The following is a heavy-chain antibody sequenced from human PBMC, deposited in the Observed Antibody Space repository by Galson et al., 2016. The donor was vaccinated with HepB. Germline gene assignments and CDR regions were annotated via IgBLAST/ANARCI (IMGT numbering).Heavy chain of an antibody. Sequence: ATRFPTATVAVASRSNSYCGCRRAPPGRGLEWTGIIYDSGSTTYNPSVKSRVTMSVETSKNQFSLKVTSVTAADTAVYYCGRLVSQHCSSTSCYNWFDPWGQGTLVTVSS. CDR1: VASRSNSY. D-gene: IGHD2-2*01. J-gene: IGHJ5*02. V-gene: IGHV4-39*01. CDR3: GRLVSQHCSSTSCYNWFDP. CDR2: IYDSGST.